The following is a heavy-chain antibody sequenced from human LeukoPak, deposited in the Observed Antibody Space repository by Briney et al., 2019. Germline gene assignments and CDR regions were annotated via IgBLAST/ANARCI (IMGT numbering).Heavy chain of an antibody. CDR3: AGRPTGYSSSYIH. CDR1: GITFSNYA. CDR2: ISGSAHKI. D-gene: IGHD5-18*01. J-gene: IGHJ4*02. Sequence: PGGSLRLSCVASGITFSNYAVSWVRQAPEKGLDWVSVISGSAHKIRYADSVKGRFTISRDNSENIVYLQMNNLRVEDTAVYYCAGRPTGYSSSYIHWGQGTLVTVSS. V-gene: IGHV3-23*01.